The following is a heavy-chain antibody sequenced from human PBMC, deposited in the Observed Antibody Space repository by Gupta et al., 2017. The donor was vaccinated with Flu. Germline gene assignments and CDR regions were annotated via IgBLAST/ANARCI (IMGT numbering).Heavy chain of an antibody. D-gene: IGHD3-3*01. CDR2: IPHDGKFQ. J-gene: IGHJ4*02. CDR1: GFTLSFYA. CDR3: VKDQRQTWSFDY. Sequence: QVHLIASGGAVVHPGTSLRLSCGASGFTLSFYAMHWVSKAPGRGLEWLANIPHDGKFQFYADSVKGRFTISRDNSKNTLDKQMNNLRPEDTAVYYCVKDQRQTWSFDYWGQGTRVTDSS. V-gene: IGHV3-30*18.